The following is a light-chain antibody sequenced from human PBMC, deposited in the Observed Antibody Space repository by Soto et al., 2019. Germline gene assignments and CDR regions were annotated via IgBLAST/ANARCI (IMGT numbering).Light chain of an antibody. Sequence: QAVVTQSPSASASLGASVKLTCTLSSGYSPNAIAWHQQQSEKVPRFLMKINYDGTHTKGDGFFDRFSGASSGAERHLSISSLQSEDEADYYCQSLGTGIQVFGGGTKLTVL. J-gene: IGLJ3*02. CDR3: QSLGTGIQV. CDR1: SGYSPNA. V-gene: IGLV4-69*01. CDR2: INYDGTH.